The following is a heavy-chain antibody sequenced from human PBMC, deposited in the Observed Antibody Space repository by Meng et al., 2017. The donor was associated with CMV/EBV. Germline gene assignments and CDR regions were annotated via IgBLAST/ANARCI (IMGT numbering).Heavy chain of an antibody. J-gene: IGHJ4*02. CDR2: INPNSGGT. D-gene: IGHD3-22*01. CDR3: ASNRAYSSGYMGGFDY. CDR1: GYTFTGYY. V-gene: IGHV1-2*02. Sequence: ASVKVSCKASGYTFTGYYMHWVRQAPGQGLEWMGWINPNSGGTNYAQKFQGRVTMTRDTSISTAYMELSRLRSDDTAVYYCASNRAYSSGYMGGFDYWGQGTLVTVSS.